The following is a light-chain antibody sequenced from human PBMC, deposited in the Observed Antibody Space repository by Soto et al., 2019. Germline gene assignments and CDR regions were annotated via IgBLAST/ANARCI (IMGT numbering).Light chain of an antibody. CDR1: QSVSNNY. CDR3: EQYGSLGT. Sequence: EIVLSKSPGTLSLSPGERATLSCRASQSVSNNYLAWYQQKPGQAPRLLIYGASNRATGIPDRFSGSGSGTDFTLTISRLEPEDFAVYYGEQYGSLGTFGQGTKV. V-gene: IGKV3-20*01. CDR2: GAS. J-gene: IGKJ1*01.